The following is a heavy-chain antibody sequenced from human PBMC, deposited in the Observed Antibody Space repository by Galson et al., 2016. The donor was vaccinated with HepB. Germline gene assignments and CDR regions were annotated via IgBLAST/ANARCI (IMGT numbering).Heavy chain of an antibody. CDR3: ARTTYGSGSPVDY. CDR2: IFYSGGT. D-gene: IGHD3-10*01. Sequence: SETLSLTCTVSGASINNYYWHWIRQSPGKGLEWIGYIFYSGGTNYNPSLNSRVTISVDTSKRWFSLRLSSVTAADTAVYYCARTTYGSGSPVDYWGQGTLVTVSS. J-gene: IGHJ4*02. V-gene: IGHV4-59*01. CDR1: GASINNYY.